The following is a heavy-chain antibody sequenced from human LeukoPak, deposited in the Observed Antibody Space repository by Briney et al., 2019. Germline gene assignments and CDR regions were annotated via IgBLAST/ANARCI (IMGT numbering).Heavy chain of an antibody. CDR3: ARAVGFWSGQRGNYYYYGMDV. CDR2: ISYDGSNK. Sequence: SGGSLRLSCAASGFTFSSYAMHWVRQAPGKGLEWVAVISYDGSNKYYADSVKGRFTISRDNAKNSLYLQMNSLRAEDTAVYYCARAVGFWSGQRGNYYYYGMDVWGQGTTVTVSS. D-gene: IGHD3-3*01. V-gene: IGHV3-30-3*01. CDR1: GFTFSSYA. J-gene: IGHJ6*02.